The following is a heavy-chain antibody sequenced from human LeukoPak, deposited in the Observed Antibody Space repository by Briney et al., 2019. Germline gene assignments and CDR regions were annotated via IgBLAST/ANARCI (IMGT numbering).Heavy chain of an antibody. D-gene: IGHD2-15*01. CDR3: ARDRLEYCSGGTCSLPHY. Sequence: GGSLRLSCAASGFTFSSYAMSWVRQAPGKGLEWVSAISGNGGTIYYADSVKGRFTISRDNSKNTLYLQMNSLGAEDTAVYYCARDRLEYCSGGTCSLPHYWGQGTLVTVSS. J-gene: IGHJ4*02. CDR1: GFTFSSYA. CDR2: ISGNGGTI. V-gene: IGHV3-23*01.